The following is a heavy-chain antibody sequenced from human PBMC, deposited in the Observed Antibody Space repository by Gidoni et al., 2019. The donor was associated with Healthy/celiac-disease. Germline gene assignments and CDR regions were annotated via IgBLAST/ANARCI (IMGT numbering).Heavy chain of an antibody. V-gene: IGHV4-34*01. CDR2: INNSGST. Sequence: QVQLQQWGAGLLKPSETLSLTCAVYGGSFSGYYWSWIRQPPGKGLEWIGEINNSGSTNYNPSLKSRVTISVDTSKNQFSLKLSSVTAADTAVYYCARVGGSRPYYYYYYGMDVWGQGTTVTVSS. CDR3: ARVGGSRPYYYYYYGMDV. D-gene: IGHD3-16*01. CDR1: GGSFSGYY. J-gene: IGHJ6*02.